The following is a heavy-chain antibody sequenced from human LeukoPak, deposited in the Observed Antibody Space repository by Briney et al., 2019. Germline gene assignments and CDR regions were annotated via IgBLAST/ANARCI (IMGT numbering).Heavy chain of an antibody. V-gene: IGHV3-23*01. Sequence: GGSLRLSCAASGFTFSSYAMSWVRQAPGKGLEWVSAISGSGGSTYYADSVKGRFTISRDNSKNMLYLQMNSLRAEDTAVYYCAGGYSYEVYYYYGMDVWGQGTTVTVSS. D-gene: IGHD5-18*01. CDR3: AGGYSYEVYYYYGMDV. J-gene: IGHJ6*02. CDR2: ISGSGGST. CDR1: GFTFSSYA.